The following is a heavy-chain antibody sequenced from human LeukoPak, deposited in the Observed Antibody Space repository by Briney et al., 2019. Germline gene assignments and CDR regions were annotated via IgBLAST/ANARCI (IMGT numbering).Heavy chain of an antibody. CDR3: AKAQNIVGGVVATDY. V-gene: IGHV3-23*01. D-gene: IGHD2-15*01. CDR2: ISGSGGST. CDR1: GFTFSSYA. J-gene: IGHJ4*02. Sequence: PGGSLRLSCAASGFTFSSYAMSWVRQAPGKGLEWVSAISGSGGSTYYADSVKGRFTISRDNSKNTLYLQMNSLRAEDTAVFYCAKAQNIVGGVVATDYWGQGTLVTVSS.